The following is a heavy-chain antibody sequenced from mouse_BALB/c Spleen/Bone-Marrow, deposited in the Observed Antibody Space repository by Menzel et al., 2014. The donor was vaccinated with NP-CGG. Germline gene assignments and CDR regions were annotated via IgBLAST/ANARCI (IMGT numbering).Heavy chain of an antibody. CDR3: ARAYY. D-gene: IGHD2-10*01. J-gene: IGHJ3*01. V-gene: IGHV5-6-3*01. CDR1: GFTFSRYG. CDR2: INSDGGST. Sequence: EVQGVESGGGLVQFGGSLKLSCAASGFTFSRYGMSWVRQTPDKRLELVAIINSDGGSTYYPDSVKGRFTISRDNAKNTLYLQMSSLKSEGTAMYYCARAYYWGQGTLVTVSA.